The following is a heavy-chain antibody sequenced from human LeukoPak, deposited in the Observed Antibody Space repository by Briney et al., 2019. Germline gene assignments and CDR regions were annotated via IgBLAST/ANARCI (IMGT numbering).Heavy chain of an antibody. CDR2: ISAYNGNT. CDR1: GYTFTSYG. Sequence: ASVKVSCKACGYTFTSYGISWVRQAPGQGLEWMGWISAYNGNTNYAQKLQGRVTMTTDTSTSTAYMELRSLRSDDTAVYYCARDPNPNYYGSGSYYPSVFDYWGQGTLVTVSS. D-gene: IGHD3-10*01. J-gene: IGHJ4*02. CDR3: ARDPNPNYYGSGSYYPSVFDY. V-gene: IGHV1-18*01.